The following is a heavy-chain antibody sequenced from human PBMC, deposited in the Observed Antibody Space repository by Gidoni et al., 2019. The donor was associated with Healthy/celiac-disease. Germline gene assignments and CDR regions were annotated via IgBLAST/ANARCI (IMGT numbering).Heavy chain of an antibody. J-gene: IGHJ6*02. D-gene: IGHD6-6*01. V-gene: IGHV1-8*01. CDR3: ARSRSIAARRGYYYYGMDV. Sequence: QVQLVQSGAEVKKPGASVKVSCKASGYTFTSYDINWVRQATGQGLEWMGWMNPNSGNTGYAQKFQGRVTMTRNTSISTAYMELSSLRSEDTAVYYCARSRSIAARRGYYYYGMDVWGQGTTVTVSS. CDR1: GYTFTSYD. CDR2: MNPNSGNT.